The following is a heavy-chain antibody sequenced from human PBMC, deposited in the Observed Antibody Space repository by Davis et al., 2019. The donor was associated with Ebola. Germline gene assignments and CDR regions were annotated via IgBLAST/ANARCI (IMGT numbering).Heavy chain of an antibody. V-gene: IGHV3-33*01. D-gene: IGHD5-12*01. Sequence: GESLKISCAASGFTFSSYGMHWVRQTPGKGLEWVAVIWYDGSKKYYAGSVKGRFTISRDNSKNKVYLQMNSLRAEDTAVYYCVRDAHDYDAFDIWGQGTMVTVSS. CDR1: GFTFSSYG. CDR3: VRDAHDYDAFDI. CDR2: IWYDGSKK. J-gene: IGHJ3*02.